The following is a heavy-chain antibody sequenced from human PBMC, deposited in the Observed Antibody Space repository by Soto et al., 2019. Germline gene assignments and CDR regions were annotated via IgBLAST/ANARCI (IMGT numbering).Heavy chain of an antibody. CDR2: IIPIFGTA. Sequence: XSVKVSCKASGGTFSSYAISWVRQAPGQGLEWMGGIIPIFGTANYAQKFQGRVTITADKSTSTAYMELSSLRSEDTAVYYCARGGWVYDIGSYGMDVWGQGSTVTVSS. D-gene: IGHD3-9*01. CDR3: ARGGWVYDIGSYGMDV. V-gene: IGHV1-69*06. CDR1: GGTFSSYA. J-gene: IGHJ6*02.